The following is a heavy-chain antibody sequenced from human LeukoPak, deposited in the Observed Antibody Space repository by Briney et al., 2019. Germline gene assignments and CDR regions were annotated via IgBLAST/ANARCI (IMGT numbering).Heavy chain of an antibody. Sequence: GGSLRPSCAASGFTFSSYWMSWVRQAPGKGLEWVANIKEDGSEKNYVDSVKGRFTIARDNAKNSLYLQMNSLRAEDTAVFYCAKQAEPQINWFDPWGQGTLVTVSS. V-gene: IGHV3-7*03. CDR3: AKQAEPQINWFDP. D-gene: IGHD1-26*01. CDR1: GFTFSSYW. CDR2: IKEDGSEK. J-gene: IGHJ5*02.